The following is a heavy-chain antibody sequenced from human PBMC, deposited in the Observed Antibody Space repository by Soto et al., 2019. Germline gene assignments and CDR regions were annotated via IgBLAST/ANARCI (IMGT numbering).Heavy chain of an antibody. CDR2: IKSKTDGGTT. V-gene: IGHV3-15*07. D-gene: IGHD2-2*01. CDR3: TTDRVLVPAAHYYHYYYGMDV. J-gene: IGHJ6*02. Sequence: PGGSLRLSCAASGFTFSNAWMNWVRQAPGKGLEWVGRIKSKTDGGTTDYAAPVKGRFTISRDDSKNTLYLQMNSLKTEDTAVYYCTTDRVLVPAAHYYHYYYGMDVWGQGTTVTVSS. CDR1: GFTFSNAW.